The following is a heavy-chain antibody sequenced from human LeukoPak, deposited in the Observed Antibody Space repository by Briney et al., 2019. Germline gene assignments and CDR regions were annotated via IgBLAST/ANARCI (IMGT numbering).Heavy chain of an antibody. Sequence: GGSLRLSCAASGFSFSDYYMSWIRQAPEKGLEWVSYISGSDGSTSYGDSVRGRFTISRDNAKNSLYLQLNNLRAEDTAVYYCARVGSIAAAGTVDYWGQGTQVTVSS. J-gene: IGHJ4*02. V-gene: IGHV3-11*01. CDR2: ISGSDGST. D-gene: IGHD6-13*01. CDR3: ARVGSIAAAGTVDY. CDR1: GFSFSDYY.